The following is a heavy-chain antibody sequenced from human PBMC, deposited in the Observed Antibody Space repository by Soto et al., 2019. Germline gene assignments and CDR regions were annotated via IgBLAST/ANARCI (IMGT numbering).Heavy chain of an antibody. D-gene: IGHD6-19*01. CDR1: GGTFSRYP. CDR3: ASARAVAGLYHGMDV. J-gene: IGHJ6*02. V-gene: IGHV1-69*01. CDR2: IIPMFGTA. Sequence: QVQLVQSGAEVRKPGSSVKVSCKASGGTFSRYPISWVRQAPGQGLEWMGGIIPMFGTANHAQKFQGRVNITADESTSTAYMELSSLRSEDTALYFCASARAVAGLYHGMDVWGQGTTVIVSS.